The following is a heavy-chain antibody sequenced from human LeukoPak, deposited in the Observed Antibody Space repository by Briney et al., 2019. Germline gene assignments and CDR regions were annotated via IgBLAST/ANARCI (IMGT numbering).Heavy chain of an antibody. J-gene: IGHJ4*02. V-gene: IGHV4-59*01. D-gene: IGHD3-22*01. Sequence: SETLSLTCTVSGGSISSYYWSWIRQPPGKGLEWIGDIYYSGSTTYNPSLKSRLTISVDTSKNQFSLKLSSVTTADTAVYYCARTPYYYDSSGYTGPYFDYWGQGTLVTVSS. CDR3: ARTPYYYDSSGYTGPYFDY. CDR1: GGSISSYY. CDR2: IYYSGST.